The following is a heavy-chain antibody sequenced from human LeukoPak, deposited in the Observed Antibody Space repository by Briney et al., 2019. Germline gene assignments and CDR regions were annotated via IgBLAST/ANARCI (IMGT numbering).Heavy chain of an antibody. J-gene: IGHJ4*02. Sequence: GGSLRLSCAASGFTFSSYAMHWVRQAPGKGLEWVAVISYDGSNKYYADSVKGRFTISRDNSKNTLYLQMNSLRAEDTAVYYCARDKSPRVPAFGHWGQGTLVTVSS. V-gene: IGHV3-30-3*01. D-gene: IGHD5/OR15-5a*01. CDR2: ISYDGSNK. CDR1: GFTFSSYA. CDR3: ARDKSPRVPAFGH.